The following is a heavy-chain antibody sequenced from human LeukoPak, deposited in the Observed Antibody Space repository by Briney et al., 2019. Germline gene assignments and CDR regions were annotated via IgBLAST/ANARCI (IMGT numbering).Heavy chain of an antibody. J-gene: IGHJ4*02. CDR3: ARHGGGYYYDSSGYFDY. V-gene: IGHV5-51*01. CDR2: IYPGDSDT. Sequence: GESLKISCKGSGHIFASYWIAWVRQMPGKGLEWMGIIYPGDSDTRYSPSFQGQVTISADKSISTAYLQWSSLKASDTAMYYCARHGGGYYYDSSGYFDYWGQGTLVTVSS. CDR1: GHIFASYW. D-gene: IGHD3-22*01.